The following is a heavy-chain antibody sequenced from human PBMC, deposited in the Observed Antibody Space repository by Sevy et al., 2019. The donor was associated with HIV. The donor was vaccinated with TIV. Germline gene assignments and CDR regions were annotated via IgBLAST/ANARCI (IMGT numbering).Heavy chain of an antibody. CDR1: GFTFTNAW. D-gene: IGHD4-17*01. CDR3: TTDREYGDYKGGFDY. J-gene: IGHJ4*02. CDR2: IRSNTDGGTT. Sequence: GGSLRLSCAVSGFTFTNAWMGWVRQAPGKGLEWVGRIRSNTDGGTTDYAAPLKGRFTISREDSKNTLYLQMNILKSADTAVYYCTTDREYGDYKGGFDYWGQGTLVTVSS. V-gene: IGHV3-15*01.